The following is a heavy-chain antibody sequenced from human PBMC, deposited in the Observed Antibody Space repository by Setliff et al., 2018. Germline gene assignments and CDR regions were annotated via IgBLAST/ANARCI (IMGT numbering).Heavy chain of an antibody. CDR2: IYTSGST. V-gene: IGHV4-4*07. CDR1: GGSINEYY. CDR3: ARDRGIAARLFDY. D-gene: IGHD6-6*01. J-gene: IGHJ4*02. Sequence: SETLSLTCSVSGGSINEYYWSWFRQPAGKGLEWIGRIYTSGSTNYNPSLKSRVTMSVDTSKNQFALKLSSVTAADTAVYYCARDRGIAARLFDYWGQGTLVTVSS.